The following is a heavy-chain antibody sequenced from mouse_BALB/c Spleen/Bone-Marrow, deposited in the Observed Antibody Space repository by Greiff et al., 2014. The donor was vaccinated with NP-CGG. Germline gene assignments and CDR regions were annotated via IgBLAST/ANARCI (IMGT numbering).Heavy chain of an antibody. D-gene: IGHD1-2*01. CDR1: GDSITSSY. Sequence: EVHLVESGPSLVKPSQTLSLTCSVTGDSITSSYWNWIRKFPGNKLEYMGYISYSGNAYYNPSLKSRISLTRDTSKNQYCLQLNSVTTEDTATYFCARGNGYHFDYWGQGTTLTVSS. CDR2: ISYSGNA. CDR3: ARGNGYHFDY. J-gene: IGHJ2*01. V-gene: IGHV3-8*02.